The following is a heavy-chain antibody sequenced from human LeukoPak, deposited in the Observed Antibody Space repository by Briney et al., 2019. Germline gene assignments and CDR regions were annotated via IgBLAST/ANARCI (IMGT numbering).Heavy chain of an antibody. CDR2: IIPIFGTA. D-gene: IGHD2-15*01. CDR3: ARDQVYCSGGSCYSSFGDDAGFYFDY. Sequence: GASVKVSSKASGGTFSSYAISWVRQAPGQGLEWMGGIIPIFGTANYAQKFQGRVTITADESTSTAYMELSSLRSEDTAVYYCARDQVYCSGGSCYSSFGDDAGFYFDYWGQGTLVTVSS. J-gene: IGHJ4*02. CDR1: GGTFSSYA. V-gene: IGHV1-69*13.